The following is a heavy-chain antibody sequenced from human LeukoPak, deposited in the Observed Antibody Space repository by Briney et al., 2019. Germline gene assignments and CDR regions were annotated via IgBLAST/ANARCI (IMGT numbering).Heavy chain of an antibody. CDR2: ISAYNGNT. CDR1: GYRFTSYD. J-gene: IGHJ5*02. D-gene: IGHD3-9*01. V-gene: IGHV1-18*01. Sequence: WASVKVSCKASGYRFTSYDLNWVRQATGQGLEWMGWISAYNGNTNYTQKLQGRVTMTTDTSTSTAYMELRSLRSDDTAVYYCARPDSLYYDILTGYYEGKWFDPWGQGTLVTVSS. CDR3: ARPDSLYYDILTGYYEGKWFDP.